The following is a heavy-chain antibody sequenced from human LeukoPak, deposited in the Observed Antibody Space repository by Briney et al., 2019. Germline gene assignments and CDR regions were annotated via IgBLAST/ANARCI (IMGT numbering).Heavy chain of an antibody. Sequence: GGSLRLSCAASGFTFSSYGMSRVRQAPGKGLEWVSAVTGGGDTTYYADSVRGRFTISRDNSKNTLYLQMNSLRAEDTAVYYCAKMQGYFDYWGQGTLVTVSS. CDR1: GFTFSSYG. CDR2: VTGGGDTT. V-gene: IGHV3-23*01. J-gene: IGHJ4*02. CDR3: AKMQGYFDY.